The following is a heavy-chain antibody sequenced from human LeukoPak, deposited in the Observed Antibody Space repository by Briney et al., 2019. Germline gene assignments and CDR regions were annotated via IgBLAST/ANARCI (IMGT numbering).Heavy chain of an antibody. CDR2: IRVSDGAR. V-gene: IGHV3-23*01. D-gene: IGHD1/OR15-1a*01. J-gene: IGHJ3*02. CDR1: GFALPTYA. CDR3: AKEPRWEQLHSFDI. Sequence: GGSLRLSCVASGFALPTYAMMWVRQVPGKGLEWVSSIRVSDGARFYADSVKGRFTMSRDNPKNTLFLLMNSLRPEDTAVYYCAKEPRWEQLHSFDIWGQGTTVTVSS.